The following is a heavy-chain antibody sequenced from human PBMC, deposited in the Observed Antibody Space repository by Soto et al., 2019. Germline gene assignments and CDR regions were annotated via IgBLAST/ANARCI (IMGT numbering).Heavy chain of an antibody. Sequence: SETLSLTCAVYGGSFSGYYWSWIRQPPGKGLEWIGEINHSGSTNYNPSLKSRVTISVDTSKNQFSLKPSSVTAADTAVYYCARGAPRITIFGVVIIAPATYYFDYWGQGTLVTVSS. CDR3: ARGAPRITIFGVVIIAPATYYFDY. CDR1: GGSFSGYY. J-gene: IGHJ4*02. V-gene: IGHV4-34*01. D-gene: IGHD3-3*01. CDR2: INHSGST.